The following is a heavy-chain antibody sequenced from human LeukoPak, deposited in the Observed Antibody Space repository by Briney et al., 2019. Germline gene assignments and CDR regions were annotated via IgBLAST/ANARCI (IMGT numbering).Heavy chain of an antibody. D-gene: IGHD3-9*01. Sequence: PGGSLRLSCAASGFTFSSYSMNWVRQAPGKGLEWVSSISSSSSYIYYADSVKGRFTISRDNAKNSLYLQMNSLRAEDTAVYYCARDHPSHFNYDILTGYSPWWGQGTLVTVSS. CDR3: ARDHPSHFNYDILTGYSPW. CDR1: GFTFSSYS. V-gene: IGHV3-21*01. CDR2: ISSSSSYI. J-gene: IGHJ4*02.